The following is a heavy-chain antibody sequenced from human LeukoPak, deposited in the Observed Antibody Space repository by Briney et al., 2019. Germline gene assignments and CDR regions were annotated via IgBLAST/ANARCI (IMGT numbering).Heavy chain of an antibody. J-gene: IGHJ5*02. CDR2: INSDGSST. Sequence: GGSLRLSCAASGFTFSSYWMHWVRQAPGKGLVWVSRINSDGSSTSYADSVKGRFTISRDNAKNSLYLQMNNLRAEDTAVYYCARDHRLLPWFDPWGQGTLVTVSS. CDR1: GFTFSSYW. CDR3: ARDHRLLPWFDP. V-gene: IGHV3-74*01. D-gene: IGHD5-18*01.